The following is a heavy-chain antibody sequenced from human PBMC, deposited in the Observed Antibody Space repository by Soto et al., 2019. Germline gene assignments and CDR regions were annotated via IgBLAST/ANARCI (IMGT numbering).Heavy chain of an antibody. CDR1: GFTFNNYA. CDR3: VMGYYFDY. D-gene: IGHD3-16*01. J-gene: IGHJ4*02. V-gene: IGHV3-64D*06. Sequence: EVQLVESGGGLVQPGGSLRLSCSASGFTFNNYAMHWVRQAPGKGLEYVSTVSSDGGTPYYADSVKGRFTISRDNSKNTLHLQMSSLRAEDTAVYYCVMGYYFDYWGQGTLVTVSS. CDR2: VSSDGGTP.